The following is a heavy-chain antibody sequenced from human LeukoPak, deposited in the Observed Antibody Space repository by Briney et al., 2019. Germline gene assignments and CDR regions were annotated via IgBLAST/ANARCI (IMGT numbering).Heavy chain of an antibody. J-gene: IGHJ4*02. CDR3: AKSLGVGGYTRYKGFDQ. V-gene: IGHV3-23*01. Sequence: GGSLRLSCAASGFTFNSFAMNWVHQAPGKGLEWVSSISGSDGSSHYADFVKGRFTISSDNSKNTLHLQMNSLRAEDTAVYYCAKSLGVGGYTRYKGFDQWGQGTLVTVSS. CDR2: ISGSDGSS. CDR1: GFTFNSFA. D-gene: IGHD3-16*02.